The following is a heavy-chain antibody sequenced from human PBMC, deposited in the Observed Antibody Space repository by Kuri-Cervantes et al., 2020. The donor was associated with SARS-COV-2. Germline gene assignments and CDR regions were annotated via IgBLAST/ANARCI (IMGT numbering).Heavy chain of an antibody. CDR1: GGSFSGYY. J-gene: IGHJ6*03. CDR2: INHRGDT. V-gene: IGHV4-34*01. Sequence: SETLSLTCAVYGGSFSGYYWSWIRQPPGKGLEWIGGINHRGDTYYNPSLEGRVTISRDTSENKFSLRLSSVTVADTAVYYCARGINGYFFFYYLDVWGKGTTVTVSS. CDR3: ARGINGYFFFYYLDV. D-gene: IGHD3-22*01.